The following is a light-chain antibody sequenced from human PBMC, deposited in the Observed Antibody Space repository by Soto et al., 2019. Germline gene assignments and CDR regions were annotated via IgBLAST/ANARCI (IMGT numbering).Light chain of an antibody. J-gene: IGKJ4*01. CDR2: ATS. V-gene: IGKV3-15*01. CDR3: QQYGDWPLT. CDR1: QSVGNN. Sequence: EIVLTQSPATLSVSPGERATLSCRASQSVGNNFAWYQQKPGQAPRLLIFATSTRATGVPARFSGSGSGTESTLTISSLQSEDFAGYYCQQYGDWPLTFGGGAKVEIE.